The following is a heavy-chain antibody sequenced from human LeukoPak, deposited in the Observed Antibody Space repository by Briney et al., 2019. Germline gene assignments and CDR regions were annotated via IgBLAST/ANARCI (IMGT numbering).Heavy chain of an antibody. CDR2: IYYSGST. Sequence: PSETLSLTCTVSGGSVSSGSYYWSWIRQPPGKGLEWIGYIYYSGSTNYNPSLKGRVTISVDTSKNQFSLKLSSVTAADTAVYYCAREVSSGWSLRGYYFDYWGQGTLVTVSS. CDR1: GGSVSSGSYY. D-gene: IGHD6-19*01. V-gene: IGHV4-61*01. J-gene: IGHJ4*02. CDR3: AREVSSGWSLRGYYFDY.